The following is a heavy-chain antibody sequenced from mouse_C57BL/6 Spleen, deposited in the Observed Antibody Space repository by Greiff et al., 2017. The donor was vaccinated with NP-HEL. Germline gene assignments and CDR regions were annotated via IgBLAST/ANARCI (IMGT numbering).Heavy chain of an antibody. CDR2: INPNNGGT. CDR1: GYTFTDYN. V-gene: IGHV1-22*01. Sequence: VQLQQSGPELVKPGASVKMSCKASGYTFTDYNMHWVKQSHGKSLEWIGYINPNNGGTSYNQKFKGKATLTVNQSSSTAYMELRSLTSEDSAVYYCERGGNHWYFDDWGTGTTVTVSS. CDR3: ERGGNHWYFDD. J-gene: IGHJ1*03.